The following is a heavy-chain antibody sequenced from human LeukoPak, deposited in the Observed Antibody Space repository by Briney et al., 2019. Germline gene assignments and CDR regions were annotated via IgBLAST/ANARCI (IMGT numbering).Heavy chain of an antibody. Sequence: PGGSLRLSCATSGFTFSTYAMTWVRQAPGKGLEWVSSISSSSSYIYYADSVKGRFTISRDNAKNSLYLQMNSLRAEDTAVYYCARAPGYYYDSSEYDYWGQGTLVTVSS. D-gene: IGHD3-22*01. CDR1: GFTFSTYA. J-gene: IGHJ4*02. CDR2: ISSSSSYI. CDR3: ARAPGYYYDSSEYDY. V-gene: IGHV3-21*01.